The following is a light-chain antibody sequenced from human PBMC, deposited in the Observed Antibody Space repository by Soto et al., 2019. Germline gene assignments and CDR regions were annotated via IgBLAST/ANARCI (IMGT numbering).Light chain of an antibody. Sequence: EIVLTQSPGTLSLSPGERATLSCRASQSVSQSYLAWYQQRPGQAPRLLIYGASSRATGIPDRFSGSGSGKDSPITISRLPPEDLAEYSCQQYGASPLTFGGGTKLEIK. V-gene: IGKV3-20*01. CDR2: GAS. CDR3: QQYGASPLT. CDR1: QSVSQSY. J-gene: IGKJ4*01.